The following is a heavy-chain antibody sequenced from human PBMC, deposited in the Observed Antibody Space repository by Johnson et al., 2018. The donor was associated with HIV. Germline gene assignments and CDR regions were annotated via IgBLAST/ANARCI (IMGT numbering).Heavy chain of an antibody. V-gene: IGHV3-30*04. CDR1: GFTFSSYA. Sequence: QVQLVESGGGVVQPGRSLRLSCAASGFTFSSYAMHWVRQAPGKGLEWVAVISSDGSNKYYADSVKGRFPIARNNSKNTLYLQMNSLRAEDTAVYYCARDGGYSSSWYKYAFDIWGQGTMVTVSS. CDR3: ARDGGYSSSWYKYAFDI. CDR2: ISSDGSNK. D-gene: IGHD6-13*01. J-gene: IGHJ3*02.